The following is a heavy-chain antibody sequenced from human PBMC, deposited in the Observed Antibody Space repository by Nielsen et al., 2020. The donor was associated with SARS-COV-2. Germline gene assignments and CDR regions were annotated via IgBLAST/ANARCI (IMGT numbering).Heavy chain of an antibody. CDR3: AKDWTAIVVVPSGGVDY. J-gene: IGHJ4*02. Sequence: GESLKISCAASGFTFSSYGMHWVRQAPGKGLEWVAAISYDGSNKYYVDSVTGRFTISRDNSKNTLYLQMSSLREEDTAVYYCAKDWTAIVVVPSGGVDYWGQGTRVTVAS. V-gene: IGHV3-30*18. CDR1: GFTFSSYG. CDR2: ISYDGSNK. D-gene: IGHD2-15*01.